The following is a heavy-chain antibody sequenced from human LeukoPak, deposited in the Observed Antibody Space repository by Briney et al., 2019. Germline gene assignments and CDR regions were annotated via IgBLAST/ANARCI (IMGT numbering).Heavy chain of an antibody. V-gene: IGHV4-39*07. CDR2: INHSGST. CDR3: AIGYCSGGSCPLPY. CDR1: GGSISSGGYY. J-gene: IGHJ4*02. Sequence: SETLSLTCTVSGGSISSGGYYWSWIRQPPGKGLEWIGEINHSGSTNYNPSLKSRVTISVDTSKNQFSLKLSSVTAADTAVYYCAIGYCSGGSCPLPYWGQGTLVTVSS. D-gene: IGHD2-15*01.